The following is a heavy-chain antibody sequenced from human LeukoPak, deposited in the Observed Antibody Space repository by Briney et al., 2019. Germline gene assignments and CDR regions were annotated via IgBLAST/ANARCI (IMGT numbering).Heavy chain of an antibody. CDR1: GFTFSSYA. V-gene: IGHV3-64*01. J-gene: IGHJ3*02. Sequence: GGSLRLSWAASGFTFSSYAMHWVRQAPGKGLEYVSAISSNGGSTYYANSVKGRFTISRDNSKNTLYLQMGSLRAEDMAVYYCARSGDGNDAFDIWGQGTMVTVSS. D-gene: IGHD1-14*01. CDR3: ARSGDGNDAFDI. CDR2: ISSNGGST.